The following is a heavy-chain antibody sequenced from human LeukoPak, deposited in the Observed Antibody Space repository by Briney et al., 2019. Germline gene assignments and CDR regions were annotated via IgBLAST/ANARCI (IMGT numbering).Heavy chain of an antibody. CDR3: ARDFKWLVPDAFDI. V-gene: IGHV4-39*07. Sequence: PSETLSLTCTVSGGSISSSSYYWGGIRQPPGKGLEWIGSIYYSGSTYYNPSLKSRVTISVDTSKNQFSLKLSSVTAADTAVYYCARDFKWLVPDAFDIWGQGTMVTVSS. CDR2: IYYSGST. D-gene: IGHD6-19*01. J-gene: IGHJ3*02. CDR1: GGSISSSSYY.